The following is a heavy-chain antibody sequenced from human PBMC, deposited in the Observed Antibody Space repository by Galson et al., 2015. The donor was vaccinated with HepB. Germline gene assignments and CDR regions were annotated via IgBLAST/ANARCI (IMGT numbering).Heavy chain of an antibody. CDR2: ISTNGATI. CDR3: ATTKFGSGAYWTFDI. V-gene: IGHV3-48*04. CDR1: DSTFSSYT. Sequence: SLRLSCAASDSTFSSYTMNWVRQTPGKGLQWISYISTNGATIHYADSVKGRFTTARDNAKNTMWLQINSLRAEDTAVYYCATTKFGSGAYWTFDIWGQGTLVTVSS. D-gene: IGHD4/OR15-4a*01. J-gene: IGHJ3*02.